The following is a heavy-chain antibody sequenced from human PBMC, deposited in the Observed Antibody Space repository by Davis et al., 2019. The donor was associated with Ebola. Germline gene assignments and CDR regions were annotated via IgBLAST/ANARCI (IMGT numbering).Heavy chain of an antibody. CDR1: GFAFDAYG. V-gene: IGHV3-48*02. CDR3: ASQVVPAAYYWYFDL. Sequence: GESLKISCAASGFAFDAYGMNWVRQAPGKGLEWVSYISSSSSTIYYADSVKGRFTISRDNAKNSLYLQMNSLRDEDTAVYYCASQVVPAAYYWYFDLWGRGTLVTVSS. CDR2: ISSSSSTI. J-gene: IGHJ2*01. D-gene: IGHD2-2*01.